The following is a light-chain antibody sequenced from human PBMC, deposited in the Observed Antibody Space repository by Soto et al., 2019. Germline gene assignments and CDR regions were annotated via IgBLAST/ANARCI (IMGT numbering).Light chain of an antibody. V-gene: IGKV1-8*01. Sequence: AIRMTQSPSSFSASTGDRVTITCRASQGISSYLAWYQQKPGKAPKLLIYAASTLQSGVPSRFSGSGSGTDFTLTISCLQSEDFATYYCQQRTNWLGTFGQGTKVEIK. CDR2: AAS. CDR1: QGISSY. J-gene: IGKJ1*01. CDR3: QQRTNWLGT.